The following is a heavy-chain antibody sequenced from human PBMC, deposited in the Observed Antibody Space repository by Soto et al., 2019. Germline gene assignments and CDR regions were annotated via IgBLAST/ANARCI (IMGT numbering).Heavy chain of an antibody. D-gene: IGHD2-8*01. CDR1: GDPISSGDYY. CDR2: IYYSGTT. V-gene: IGHV4-30-4*01. J-gene: IGHJ3*02. Sequence: QVQLQESGPGLVKPSQTLSLTCTVSGDPISSGDYYWSWIRQPPGKGLEWIGYIYYSGTTYYIPSLKSRVTMSVDTSKNQFSLKLSSVTAADTAVYYCARAPYRGTNSRGALDMWGQGTMVTVSS. CDR3: ARAPYRGTNSRGALDM.